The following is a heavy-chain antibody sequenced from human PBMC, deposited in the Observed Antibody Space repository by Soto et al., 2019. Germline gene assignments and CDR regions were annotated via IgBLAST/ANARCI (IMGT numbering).Heavy chain of an antibody. D-gene: IGHD1-26*01. CDR1: GDSFSDYA. V-gene: IGHV4-59*01. Sequence: PSETLSLTCTVSGDSFSDYAWGWIRQPPGKGLEWIGSISKSGSANHNPYLKSRVTMSIDMAKNQFSLKLSSVTAADTAVYYCARDRGGYSGSYSDAFDVWGQGTMVTVSS. J-gene: IGHJ3*01. CDR2: ISKSGSA. CDR3: ARDRGGYSGSYSDAFDV.